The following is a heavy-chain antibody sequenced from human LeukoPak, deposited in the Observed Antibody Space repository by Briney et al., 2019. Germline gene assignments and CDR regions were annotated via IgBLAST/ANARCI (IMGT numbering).Heavy chain of an antibody. CDR1: VYTLTELS. CDR2: FDPEDGET. Sequence: ASVKVSCKVSVYTLTELSMHWVRQAPGKGLEWMGGFDPEDGETIYAQKFQGRVTMTEDTSTDTAYMELSSLRSEDTAVYYCATITATALRLYYYYYGMDVWGQGTTVTVSS. J-gene: IGHJ6*02. D-gene: IGHD2-15*01. V-gene: IGHV1-24*01. CDR3: ATITATALRLYYYYYGMDV.